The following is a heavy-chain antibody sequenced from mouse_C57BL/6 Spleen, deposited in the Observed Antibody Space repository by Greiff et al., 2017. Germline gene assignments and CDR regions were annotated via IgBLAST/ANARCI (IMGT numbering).Heavy chain of an antibody. CDR2: INPSTGGT. J-gene: IGHJ4*01. Sequence: EVKLQESGPELVKPGASVKISCKASGYSFTGYYMNWVKQSPEKSLEWIGEINPSTGGTTYNQKFKAKATLTVDKSSSTAYMQLKSLTSEDSAVYYCARAAPYAMDYWGQGTSVTVSS. V-gene: IGHV1-42*01. CDR3: ARAAPYAMDY. CDR1: GYSFTGYY. D-gene: IGHD3-3*01.